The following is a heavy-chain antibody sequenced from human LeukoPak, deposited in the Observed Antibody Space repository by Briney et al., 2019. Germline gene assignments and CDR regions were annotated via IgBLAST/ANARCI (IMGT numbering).Heavy chain of an antibody. CDR1: GGTFSSYA. CDR2: IIPIFGTA. D-gene: IGHD4-11*01. J-gene: IGHJ5*02. Sequence: ASVKVSCKASGGTFSSYAISWVRRAPGQGLEWMGRIIPIFGTANYAQKFQGRVTITTDGSTSTAYMELSSLRSEDTAVYYCARGGDYSNYGSVRFDPWGQGTLVTVSS. V-gene: IGHV1-69*05. CDR3: ARGGDYSNYGSVRFDP.